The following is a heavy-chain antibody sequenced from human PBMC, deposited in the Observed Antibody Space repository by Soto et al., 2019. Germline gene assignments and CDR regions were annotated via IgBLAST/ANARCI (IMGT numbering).Heavy chain of an antibody. CDR1: NGSLSSYY. CDR2: IYYSGNT. CDR3: ARDIFGNNWFDP. V-gene: IGHV4-59*01. J-gene: IGHJ5*02. Sequence: PSETLSLTCTVSNGSLSSYYWSWIRQPPGKGLEWIGYIYYSGNTNYNPSLKSRIIISVDRSKNQLSLKLSSVTAADTAVYYCARDIFGNNWFDPWGQGTLVTVSS. D-gene: IGHD3-10*02.